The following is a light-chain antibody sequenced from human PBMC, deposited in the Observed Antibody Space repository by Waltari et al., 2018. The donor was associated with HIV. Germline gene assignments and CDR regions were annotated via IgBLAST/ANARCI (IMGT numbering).Light chain of an antibody. CDR3: LLFFGATRI. CDR2: DST. Sequence: QAAVTQEPSMTVSPGGTIILTCGSSAGPVTSKNYAYWFQQTPGQAPTTLIFDSTRRHSWTPARFSGVLLGDKAVLTLSGALSEDEAFYYCLLFFGATRIFGGGTMVTV. CDR1: AGPVTSKNY. V-gene: IGLV7-46*01. J-gene: IGLJ2*01.